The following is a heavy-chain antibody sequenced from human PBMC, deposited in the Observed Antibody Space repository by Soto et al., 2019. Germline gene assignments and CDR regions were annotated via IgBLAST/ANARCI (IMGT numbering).Heavy chain of an antibody. V-gene: IGHV4-34*01. CDR2: INHSGST. Sequence: QVQLQQWGAGLLKPSETLSLTCAVYGGSFSGYYWSWIRQPPGKGLEWIGEINHSGSTNYNPSLKSRVTISVDTSKNQFSLKLSSVTAADTAVYYCARDHGVNIPQYYYMDVWGKGTTVTVSS. CDR1: GGSFSGYY. CDR3: ARDHGVNIPQYYYMDV. J-gene: IGHJ6*03. D-gene: IGHD2-21*01.